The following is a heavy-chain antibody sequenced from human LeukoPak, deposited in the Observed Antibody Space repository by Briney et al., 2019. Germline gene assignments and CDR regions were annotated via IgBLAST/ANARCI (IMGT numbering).Heavy chain of an antibody. CDR2: ISYDGSSK. Sequence: PGGSLRPSCAASGFTFSTYAMHWVRQAPGKGLEWVAVISYDGSSKYYADSVKGRFTISRDNSKNTLYLQMNSLRAEDTAVYYCARARSSYGYGDAFDIWGQGTMVTVSS. J-gene: IGHJ3*02. CDR3: ARARSSYGYGDAFDI. CDR1: GFTFSTYA. V-gene: IGHV3-30*04. D-gene: IGHD5-18*01.